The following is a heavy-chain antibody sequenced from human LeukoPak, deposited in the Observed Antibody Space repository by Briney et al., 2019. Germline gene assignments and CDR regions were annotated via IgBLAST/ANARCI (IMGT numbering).Heavy chain of an antibody. CDR3: ARDNVGNWFDP. D-gene: IGHD1-26*01. V-gene: IGHV4-4*07. CDR2: IYTSGST. CDR1: GGSISSYY. J-gene: IGHJ5*02. Sequence: SETLSLTCTVSGGSISSYYWNWIRQPAGKGLEWIGHIYTSGSTNYNPSLKSRVTMSVDTSKNQFSLKLSSVAAADTAVYYCARDNVGNWFDPWGQGTLVTVSS.